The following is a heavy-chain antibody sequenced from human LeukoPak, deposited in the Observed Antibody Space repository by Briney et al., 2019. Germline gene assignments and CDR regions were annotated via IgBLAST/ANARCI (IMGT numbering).Heavy chain of an antibody. J-gene: IGHJ4*02. CDR2: IRYDGSNK. D-gene: IGHD3-22*01. CDR1: GFTFSSYG. V-gene: IGHV3-30*02. CDR3: AKTYYYDSSGYYYQGLYFDY. Sequence: GGSLRLSCAASGFTFSSYGMHWVRQAPGKGLEWVAVIRYDGSNKYYADSVKGRFTISRDNSKNTLYLQMNSLRAEDTAVYYCAKTYYYDSSGYYYQGLYFDYWGQGTLVTVSS.